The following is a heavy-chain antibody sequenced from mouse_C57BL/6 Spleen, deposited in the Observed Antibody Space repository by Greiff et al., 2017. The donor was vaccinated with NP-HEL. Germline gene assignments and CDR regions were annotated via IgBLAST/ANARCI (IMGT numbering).Heavy chain of an antibody. J-gene: IGHJ4*01. V-gene: IGHV1-55*01. CDR1: GYTFTSYW. Sequence: QVQLQQPGAELVKPGASVKMSCKASGYTFTSYWITWVKQRPGQGLEWIGDIYPGSGSTNYNEKFKSKATLTVDTSSSTAYLQLSSLTSEDSAVYYCARDSSGYAMDYWGQGTSVTVSS. CDR3: ARDSSGYAMDY. D-gene: IGHD3-2*02. CDR2: IYPGSGST.